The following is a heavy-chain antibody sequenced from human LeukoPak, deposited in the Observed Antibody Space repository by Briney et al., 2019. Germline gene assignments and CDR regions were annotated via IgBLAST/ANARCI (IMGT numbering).Heavy chain of an antibody. Sequence: GGSLRLSCTASGFSFSGHWMHWARQLPGKGLVWVSRISPTGSTTSYADSVKGRFTVSRDNAKNTLYLHVNNLRAEDTAVYYCARGPNSNWSGLDFWGQGTLLTVSS. CDR2: ISPTGSTT. D-gene: IGHD6-6*01. CDR3: ARGPNSNWSGLDF. V-gene: IGHV3-74*01. CDR1: GFSFSGHW. J-gene: IGHJ4*02.